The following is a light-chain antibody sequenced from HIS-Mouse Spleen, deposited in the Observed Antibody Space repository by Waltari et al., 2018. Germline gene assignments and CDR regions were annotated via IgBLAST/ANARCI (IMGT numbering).Light chain of an antibody. V-gene: IGKV1-8*01. CDR2: AAS. CDR3: QQYYSYPYT. CDR1: QGISSY. Sequence: AIRMTQSPSSLSASTGDRANITCLASQGISSYLAWYQQKPGKAPKLLIYAASTLQSGVPSRFSGSGSGTDFTLTISCLQSEDFATYYCQQYYSYPYTFGQGTKLEIK. J-gene: IGKJ2*01.